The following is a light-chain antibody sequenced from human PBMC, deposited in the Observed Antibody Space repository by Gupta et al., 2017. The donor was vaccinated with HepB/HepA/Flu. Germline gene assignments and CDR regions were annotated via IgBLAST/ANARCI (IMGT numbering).Light chain of an antibody. CDR2: GKN. V-gene: IGLV3-19*01. J-gene: IGLJ1*01. CDR3: NSRDSSGNHLRV. CDR1: SLRSYY. Sequence: SSELTQDPAVSVALGQTVRITCKGDSLRSYYASWYQQKPGQAPILVIYGKNSRPSGIPDRVSGSSSGNTASLTITGAQAEDEADYYCNSRDSSGNHLRVFGTGTKVTVL.